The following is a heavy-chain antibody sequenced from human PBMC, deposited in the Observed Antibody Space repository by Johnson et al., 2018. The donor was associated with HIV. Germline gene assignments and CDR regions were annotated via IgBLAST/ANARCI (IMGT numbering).Heavy chain of an antibody. CDR1: GFTLSRYD. V-gene: IGHV3-74*02. CDR2: INSDGSST. D-gene: IGHD1-26*01. Sequence: VQLVESGGGVAQPGRSLRLSCAATGFTLSRYDMHWVRQAPGKGLEWVSRINSDGSSTSYADSVKGRFTISRDNAKNSLYLQMNSLRAEDTAVYYCARTISSYQGAFDIWGQGTMVTVSS. CDR3: ARTISSYQGAFDI. J-gene: IGHJ3*02.